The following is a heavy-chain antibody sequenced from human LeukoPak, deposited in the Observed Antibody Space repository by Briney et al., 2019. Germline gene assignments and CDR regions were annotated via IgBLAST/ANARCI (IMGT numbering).Heavy chain of an antibody. CDR3: ARGRPGMGIVIDY. V-gene: IGHV3-7*01. Sequence: GGSLRLSCAASGFTFSSNWLSCVRQAPGEGLEWVANINQDGSEKYYVDSVKGRFTISRDSAKNSVYLQMDSLRAEDTAVYYCARGRPGMGIVIDYWGQGTLVTVSS. J-gene: IGHJ4*02. CDR1: GFTFSSNW. D-gene: IGHD7-27*01. CDR2: INQDGSEK.